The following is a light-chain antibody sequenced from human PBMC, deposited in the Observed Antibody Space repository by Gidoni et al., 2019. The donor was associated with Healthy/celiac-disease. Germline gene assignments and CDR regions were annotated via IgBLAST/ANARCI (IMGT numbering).Light chain of an antibody. CDR2: DAS. J-gene: IGKJ4*01. Sequence: DIVLTQSPATLSLSPGERATLSCRASQSVSSYLAWYQQKPGQAPRLLIYDASNRATGIPARFSGSGSGTDFTLTISSLEPEDFAVYYCQQRSNWPFTFXGXTKVEIK. CDR1: QSVSSY. V-gene: IGKV3-11*01. CDR3: QQRSNWPFT.